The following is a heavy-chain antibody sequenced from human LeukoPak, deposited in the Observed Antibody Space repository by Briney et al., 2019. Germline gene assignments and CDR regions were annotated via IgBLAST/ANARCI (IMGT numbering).Heavy chain of an antibody. CDR3: ARSRRWPQFPDY. V-gene: IGHV1-8*01. Sequence: ASVKVSCKASGYTFTSYDINWVRQATGQGLEWMGWMNPNSGNTGYAQKFQGRVAMTRNTSISTAYMELSSLRSEDTAVYYCARSRRWPQFPDYWGQGTLVTVSS. CDR1: GYTFTSYD. D-gene: IGHD5-24*01. CDR2: MNPNSGNT. J-gene: IGHJ4*02.